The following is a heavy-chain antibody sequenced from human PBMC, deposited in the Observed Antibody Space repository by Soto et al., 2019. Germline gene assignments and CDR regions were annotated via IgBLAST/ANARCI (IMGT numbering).Heavy chain of an antibody. D-gene: IGHD1-26*01. J-gene: IGHJ6*02. CDR3: AKVGPSYYYGMDV. V-gene: IGHV3-23*01. Sequence: PGGSLRLSCAASGLYFSSEVMCWFRQAPGKGLEWVSSISGSGRTIYHADSMRGRFVISRDNSKNSLYLQLNNLRVDDTAVYYCAKVGPSYYYGMDVWGQGTTVTVSS. CDR2: ISGSGRTI. CDR1: GLYFSSEV.